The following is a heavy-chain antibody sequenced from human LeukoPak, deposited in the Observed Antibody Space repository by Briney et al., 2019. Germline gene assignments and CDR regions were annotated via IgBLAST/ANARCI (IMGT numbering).Heavy chain of an antibody. CDR3: ARGSSLAY. Sequence: GGSLRLSCAVSGFTLSTYWMTWVRQAPGKGLEWVANIKEDGSEKYYVDSVKGRFTMSRDNAKNSLYLQMNSLRAEDTAFYYCARGSSLAYWGQGTLVTVSS. CDR1: GFTLSTYW. CDR2: IKEDGSEK. V-gene: IGHV3-7*01. J-gene: IGHJ4*02. D-gene: IGHD6-6*01.